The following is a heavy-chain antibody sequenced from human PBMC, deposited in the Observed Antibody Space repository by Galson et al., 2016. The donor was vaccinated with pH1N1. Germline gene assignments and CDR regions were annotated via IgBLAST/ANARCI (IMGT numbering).Heavy chain of an antibody. J-gene: IGHJ4*02. CDR1: GSSFKSYW. Sequence: QSGAEVKKSGESLKISCKGSGSSFKSYWIAWVRQMPGKGLEWMGIIYPGDSETRYSPSFLGQVIMSADKSISTAFLQWSSLNASDTAMYYCARRGINGTDFWGQGTLVTVSS. D-gene: IGHD1/OR15-1a*01. CDR3: ARRGINGTDF. V-gene: IGHV5-51*01. CDR2: IYPGDSET.